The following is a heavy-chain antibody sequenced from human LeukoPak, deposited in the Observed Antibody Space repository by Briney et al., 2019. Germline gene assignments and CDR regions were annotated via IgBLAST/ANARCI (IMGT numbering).Heavy chain of an antibody. CDR2: INAGNGNT. Sequence: GASVKVSCKASGDTFSSYAISWVRQAPGQGLEWMGWINAGNGNTKYSQKFQGRVTITRDTSASTAYMELSSLRSEDTAVYYCARDREQQLSWFDPWGQGTLVTVSS. V-gene: IGHV1-3*01. J-gene: IGHJ5*02. CDR3: ARDREQQLSWFDP. CDR1: GDTFSSYA. D-gene: IGHD6-13*01.